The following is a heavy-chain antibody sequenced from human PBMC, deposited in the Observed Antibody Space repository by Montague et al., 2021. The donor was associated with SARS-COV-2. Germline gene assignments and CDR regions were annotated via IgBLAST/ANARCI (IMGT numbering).Heavy chain of an antibody. CDR2: MSYDGSNR. CDR1: GFTFSSYV. CDR3: ARDGGSTVVVVPATPGFDY. Sequence: SLRLSCAASGFTFSSYVIHWVRQAPGKGLEWVAVMSYDGSNRYYADSVKGRFTISRDNSKSTLYLQMNGLRAEDTAVYYCARDGGSTVVVVPATPGFDYWGQGTLVTVSS. V-gene: IGHV3-30-3*01. J-gene: IGHJ4*02. D-gene: IGHD2-15*01.